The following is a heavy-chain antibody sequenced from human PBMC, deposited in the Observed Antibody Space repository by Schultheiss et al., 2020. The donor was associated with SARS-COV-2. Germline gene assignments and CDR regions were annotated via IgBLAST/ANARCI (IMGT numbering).Heavy chain of an antibody. CDR1: GFTFDDYG. CDR3: AKDDGGDYTRGYFDY. J-gene: IGHJ4*02. V-gene: IGHV3-74*01. CDR2: INSDGSST. D-gene: IGHD2-21*02. Sequence: GGSLRLSCAASGFTFDDYGMSWVRQAPGKGLVWVSRINSDGSSTSYADSVKGRFTISRDNSKNTLYLQMNSLGPEDTAVYYCAKDDGGDYTRGYFDYWGQGTLVTVSS.